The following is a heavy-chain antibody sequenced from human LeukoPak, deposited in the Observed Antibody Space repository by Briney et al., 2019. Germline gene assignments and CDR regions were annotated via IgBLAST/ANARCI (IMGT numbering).Heavy chain of an antibody. V-gene: IGHV3-11*01. Sequence: PGGSLRLSCSASGFTFTDYCMSWIHQAPGKGLEWVSYISPSGTVIYYGDSVKGRFTISRDNAKKSLYLQMNSLRAEDTAVYYCARDYNCWGQGTLVTVSS. CDR2: ISPSGTVI. CDR1: GFTFTDYC. J-gene: IGHJ4*02. CDR3: ARDYNC. D-gene: IGHD3-10*01.